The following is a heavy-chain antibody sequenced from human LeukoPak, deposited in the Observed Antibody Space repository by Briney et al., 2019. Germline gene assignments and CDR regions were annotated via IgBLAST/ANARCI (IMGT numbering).Heavy chain of an antibody. D-gene: IGHD5-18*01. CDR2: VNPNSGNT. CDR1: GYTFTSYD. CDR3: AREEDTAMVTGY. J-gene: IGHJ4*02. Sequence: GASVKVSCKASGYTFTSYDINWVRQAPGQGLEWMGWVNPNSGNTGYAQKFQGRVTMTRNTSISTAYMELSSLRSEDTAVYYCAREEDTAMVTGYWGQGTLVTVSS. V-gene: IGHV1-8*01.